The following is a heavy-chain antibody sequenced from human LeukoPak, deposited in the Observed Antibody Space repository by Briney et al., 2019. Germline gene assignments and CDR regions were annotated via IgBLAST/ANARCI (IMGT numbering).Heavy chain of an antibody. CDR3: STTYYYDSSEGY. CDR2: IKSKTDGGTT. Sequence: AGGSLRLSCAASGFTFSNAWTNWVRQAPAKGLEWVGRIKSKTDGGTTDYAAPVKGRFTISRDDSKNTLYLQMNSLKTEDTAVYYCSTTYYYDSSEGYWGQGTLVTVSS. J-gene: IGHJ4*02. D-gene: IGHD3-22*01. V-gene: IGHV3-15*07. CDR1: GFTFSNAW.